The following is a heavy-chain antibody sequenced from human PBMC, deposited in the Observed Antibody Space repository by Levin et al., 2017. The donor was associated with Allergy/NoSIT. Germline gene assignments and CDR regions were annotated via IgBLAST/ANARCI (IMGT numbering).Heavy chain of an antibody. D-gene: IGHD6-13*01. J-gene: IGHJ4*02. V-gene: IGHV3-30*18. CDR2: ISYHGNDK. Sequence: GESLKISCAASGFTFSSYGMHWVRQAPGKGLEWVAFISYHGNDKYYADSVKGRFTISRDNSKNTLYLQMNSLRPEDTAVYFCAKGMDRSSWVPQGGWGQGTLVTVSS. CDR1: GFTFSSYG. CDR3: AKGMDRSSWVPQGG.